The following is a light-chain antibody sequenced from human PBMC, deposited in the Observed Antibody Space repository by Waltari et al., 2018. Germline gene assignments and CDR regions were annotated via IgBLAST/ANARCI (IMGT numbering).Light chain of an antibody. CDR3: CSHTNIGTWV. V-gene: IGLV2-14*01. Sequence: QSALTQPASVSGSLGQSITISCLGTNNDIGNYNYVSWYQQFPGEAPRLIIYVVSNRPSRISSRFSGSKSGMTASLTISGLQADDEATYYCCSHTNIGTWVFGGGTTLTVL. CDR1: NNDIGNYNY. J-gene: IGLJ3*02. CDR2: VVS.